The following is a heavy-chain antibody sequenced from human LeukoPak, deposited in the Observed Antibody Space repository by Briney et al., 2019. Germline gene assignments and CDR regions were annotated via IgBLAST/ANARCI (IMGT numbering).Heavy chain of an antibody. CDR3: ARGGVQQSAFDI. J-gene: IGHJ3*02. Sequence: GGSLRLSCAASEFTFWMHWVRQAPGKGLEWVSVIYSGGSTYYADSVKGRFTISRDNSKNTLYLQINGLRAEDTAVYYCARGGVQQSAFDIWGQGTMVTVSS. V-gene: IGHV3-53*01. D-gene: IGHD1/OR15-1a*01. CDR2: IYSGGST. CDR1: EFTFW.